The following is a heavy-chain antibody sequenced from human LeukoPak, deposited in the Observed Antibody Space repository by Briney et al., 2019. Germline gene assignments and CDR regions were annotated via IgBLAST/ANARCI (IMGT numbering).Heavy chain of an antibody. Sequence: PSETLSLTCAVYGGSFSGYYWSWIRQPPGKGLEWIGEINHSESTNYNTSLKSRVTMLVDTSKNQFSLKLSSVTAADTAVYYCARIWDGYLIDYWGQGTLVTVSS. D-gene: IGHD5-24*01. CDR1: GGSFSGYY. CDR3: ARIWDGYLIDY. J-gene: IGHJ4*02. V-gene: IGHV4-34*01. CDR2: INHSEST.